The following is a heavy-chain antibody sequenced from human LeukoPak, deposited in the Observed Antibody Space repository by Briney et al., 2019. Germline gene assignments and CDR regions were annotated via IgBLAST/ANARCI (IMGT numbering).Heavy chain of an antibody. CDR2: INPDSGGT. CDR1: GYTFTGYY. CDR3: ARSITIFGVVTSYYYMDV. J-gene: IGHJ6*03. Sequence: ASVKVSCKASGYTFTGYYMHWVRQAPGQGLEWMGWINPDSGGTNYAQKFQGRVTMTRDTSISTAYMELSRLRSDDTAIYYCARSITIFGVVTSYYYMDVWGKGTTVTVSS. D-gene: IGHD3-3*01. V-gene: IGHV1-2*02.